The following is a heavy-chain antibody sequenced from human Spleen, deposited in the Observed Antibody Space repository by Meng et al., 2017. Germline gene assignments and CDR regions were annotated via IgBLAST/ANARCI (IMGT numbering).Heavy chain of an antibody. CDR1: GFTFSSYE. CDR2: ISSSGNSI. D-gene: IGHD3-9*01. V-gene: IGHV3-48*03. J-gene: IGHJ4*02. CDR3: ARDADWVIFDH. Sequence: GESLKISCEGSGFTFSSYEMNWVRQAPGKGLEWVSYISSSGNSIYYADSVKGRFTISRDNAKNSLYLQMNSLRAEDTAVYYCARDADWVIFDHWGQGALVTVSS.